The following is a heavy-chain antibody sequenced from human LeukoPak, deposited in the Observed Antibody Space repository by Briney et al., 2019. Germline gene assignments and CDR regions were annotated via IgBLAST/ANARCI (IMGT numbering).Heavy chain of an antibody. CDR1: GFTFSTYW. CDR2: IKEDGSET. D-gene: IGHD3-22*01. Sequence: GVSLRLSCAASGFTFSTYWMSWVRQAPGKGLEGGANIKEDGSETYYGDSVKGRFTISRDNAKNSLYLQMNSLRAEDTAVYYCARDSSGYQWGQGTLVTVSS. V-gene: IGHV3-7*01. J-gene: IGHJ4*02. CDR3: ARDSSGYQ.